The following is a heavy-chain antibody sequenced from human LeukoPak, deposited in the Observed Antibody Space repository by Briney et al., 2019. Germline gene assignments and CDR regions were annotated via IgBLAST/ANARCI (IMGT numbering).Heavy chain of an antibody. V-gene: IGHV3-30*02. CDR2: IRYDGSNK. CDR1: GLTFNNYG. D-gene: IGHD2-15*01. Sequence: PGGSLRLSCAASGLTFNNYGIHWARQAPGNGPDWGAFIRYDGSNKYYADPVKGRFTIYRDNSKNTLYLQMNSLRAEDTAVYYCARSQGVVVAATGAFDIWGQGTMVNVSS. J-gene: IGHJ3*02. CDR3: ARSQGVVVAATGAFDI.